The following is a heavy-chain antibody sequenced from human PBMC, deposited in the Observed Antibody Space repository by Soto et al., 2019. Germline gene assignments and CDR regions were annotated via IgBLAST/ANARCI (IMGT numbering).Heavy chain of an antibody. CDR3: ATDRDRSGWNGSGMDV. Sequence: QVQLQESGPGLVKPSQTLSLTCTVSGGTINSADYYWSWIRQPPGKGLEWVGYIFFTGSTSYNPSLRSRLSLSLDTSNNQFSLKLSSVTAADTAVYFCATDRDRSGWNGSGMDVWGQGTTVTVSS. V-gene: IGHV4-30-4*01. CDR1: GGTINSADYY. J-gene: IGHJ6*02. D-gene: IGHD1-1*01. CDR2: IFFTGST.